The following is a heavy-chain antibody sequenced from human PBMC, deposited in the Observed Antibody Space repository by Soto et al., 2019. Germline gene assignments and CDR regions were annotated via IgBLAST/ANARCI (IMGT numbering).Heavy chain of an antibody. CDR3: VGKWFDF. CDR2: IWYDGSNK. J-gene: IGHJ5*01. V-gene: IGHV3-33*01. Sequence: GGSLRLSCAASGFTFSSYGMHWVRQAPGKGLEWVAVIWYDGSNKYYADSVKGRFTISRDNSKNTVYLDMNSLRVEDTAVYYCVGKWFDFWGQGTLVTVSS. CDR1: GFTFSSYG.